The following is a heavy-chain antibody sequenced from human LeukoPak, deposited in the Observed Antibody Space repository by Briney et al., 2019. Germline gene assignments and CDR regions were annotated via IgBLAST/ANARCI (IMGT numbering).Heavy chain of an antibody. J-gene: IGHJ4*02. V-gene: IGHV4-34*01. CDR1: GGSFSGYY. CDR2: INHSGIT. D-gene: IGHD3-10*01. CDR3: ARENLVRGVVDY. Sequence: SETLSLTCAVYGGSFSGYYWSWIRQPPGKGLEWIGEINHSGITNYNPSLKSRVTISVDTSKNQFSLKLSSVTAADTAVYYCARENLVRGVVDYWGQRTLVTVSS.